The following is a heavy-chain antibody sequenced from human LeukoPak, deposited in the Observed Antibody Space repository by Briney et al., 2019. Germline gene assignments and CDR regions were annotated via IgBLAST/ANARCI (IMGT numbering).Heavy chain of an antibody. CDR2: IYYSGST. V-gene: IGHV4-30-4*01. CDR3: ASETYSSSSCYFDY. J-gene: IGHJ4*02. D-gene: IGHD6-6*01. CDR1: GGSISSGDYY. Sequence: SQTLPLTCTVSGGSISSGDYYWSWIRQPPGKGLEWIGYIYYSGSTYYNPSLKSRVTISVDTSKNQFSLKLSSVTAADTAVYYCASETYSSSSCYFDYWGQGTLVTVSS.